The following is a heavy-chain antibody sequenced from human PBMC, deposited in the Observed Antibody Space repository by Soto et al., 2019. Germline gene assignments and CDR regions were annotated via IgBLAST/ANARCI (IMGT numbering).Heavy chain of an antibody. CDR2: IYYSGST. V-gene: IGHV4-39*01. D-gene: IGHD4-17*01. Sequence: NPSETLSLTCTVSGGSISSSSYYWGWIRQPPGKGLEWIGSIYYSGSTYYNPSLKSRVTISVDTSKNQFSLKLSSVTAADTAVYYCARTYGDPRFGYFDYWGQGTLVTVSS. CDR3: ARTYGDPRFGYFDY. J-gene: IGHJ4*02. CDR1: GGSISSSSYY.